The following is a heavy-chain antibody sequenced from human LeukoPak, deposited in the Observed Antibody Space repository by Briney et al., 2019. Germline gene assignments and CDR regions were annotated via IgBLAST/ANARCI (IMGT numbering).Heavy chain of an antibody. V-gene: IGHV4-61*05. Sequence: SETLSLTCTVSGGSISSSSYYWGWIRQPPGKGLEWIGYIYYSGSTNYNPSLKSRVTISVDTSKNQFSLKLSSVTAADTAVYYCARLADDSSGYYPYYFDYWGQGTLVTVSS. D-gene: IGHD3-22*01. CDR2: IYYSGST. J-gene: IGHJ4*02. CDR1: GGSISSSSYY. CDR3: ARLADDSSGYYPYYFDY.